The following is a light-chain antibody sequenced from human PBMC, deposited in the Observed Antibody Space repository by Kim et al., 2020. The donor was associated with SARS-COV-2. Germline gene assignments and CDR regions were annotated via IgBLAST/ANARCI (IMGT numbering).Light chain of an antibody. J-gene: IGLJ3*02. V-gene: IGLV1-36*01. CDR3: ASWDDSLFEV. Sequence: PSQSVTYACAESSSNIGKRAMAWYGHHPGRAPKLLIYDNDQRPSGVPDRLAASKSGTSASLAISGLQSEDEADYSCASWDDSLFEVFGGGTQLTVL. CDR2: DND. CDR1: SSNIGKRA.